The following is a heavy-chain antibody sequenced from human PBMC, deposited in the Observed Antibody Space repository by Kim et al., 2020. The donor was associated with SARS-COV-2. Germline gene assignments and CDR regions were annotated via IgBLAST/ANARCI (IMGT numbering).Heavy chain of an antibody. J-gene: IGHJ6*02. V-gene: IGHV1-69*13. CDR3: ARDWRGWLRYSYALHGMDV. D-gene: IGHD5-12*01. CDR1: GGTFSSYA. CDR2: IIPIFGTA. Sequence: SVKVSCKASGGTFSSYAISWVRQAPGQGLEWMGGIIPIFGTANYAQKFQGRVTITADESTSTAYMELSSLRSEDTAVYYCARDWRGWLRYSYALHGMDVWGQGTTVTVSS.